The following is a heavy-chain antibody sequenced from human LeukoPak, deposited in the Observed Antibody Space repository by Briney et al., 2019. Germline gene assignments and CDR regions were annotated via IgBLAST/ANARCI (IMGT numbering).Heavy chain of an antibody. Sequence: GGSLRLSCAVSGFTFSSYNMNWVRRAPGMGLEWVSYIGSSVSTRYYADSVKGRFPISRDNGKHSLYLQMNSLRAEDTAVYYCAREGSDFWSGYSKGYFDYWGQGTLVTVSS. D-gene: IGHD3-3*01. CDR1: GFTFSSYN. CDR3: AREGSDFWSGYSKGYFDY. J-gene: IGHJ4*02. CDR2: IGSSVSTR. V-gene: IGHV3-48*01.